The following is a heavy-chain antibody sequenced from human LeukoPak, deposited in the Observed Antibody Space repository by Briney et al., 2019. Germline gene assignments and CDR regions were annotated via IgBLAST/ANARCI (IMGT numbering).Heavy chain of an antibody. D-gene: IGHD3-10*01. Sequence: GGSLRLSCAASGFTFSNSWMTWVRQVPGKGLEWVATINGEGSDKYYVDSVKGRFTISRDNAKNSLYLQMNSLRAEDTAVYYCAREGYGSGSNYNGAFDIWGQGTMVTVSS. CDR3: AREGYGSGSNYNGAFDI. CDR2: INGEGSDK. V-gene: IGHV3-7*03. CDR1: GFTFSNSW. J-gene: IGHJ3*02.